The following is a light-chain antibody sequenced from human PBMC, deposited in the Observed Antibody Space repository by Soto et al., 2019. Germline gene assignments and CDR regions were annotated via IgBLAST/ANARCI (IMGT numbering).Light chain of an antibody. J-gene: IGLJ3*02. CDR2: DVT. V-gene: IGLV2-11*01. Sequence: QSALTQPRSVSGSPGQSVTISCTGTSSDVGNSKYVSWYQQHPGKVPQLLIYDVTKRPSEVPDRFSGSKSGNTASLTISGLQAEDEADYYCCSYAGSYTWQFGGGTQLTVL. CDR1: SSDVGNSKY. CDR3: CSYAGSYTWQ.